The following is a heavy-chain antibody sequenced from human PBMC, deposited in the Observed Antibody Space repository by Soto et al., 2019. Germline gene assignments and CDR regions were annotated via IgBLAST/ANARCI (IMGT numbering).Heavy chain of an antibody. CDR1: GFSRSTSGLG. Sequence: GSGPTLVNPTQTLTLTCTFSGFSRSTSGLGVGWIRQPPGKALEWLALIYWNDDKRYSPSLKARLTITKDTSKNQVVLTMTNMDPVDTATYYCAHRPSGWYLFDYWGQGTLVTVSS. CDR3: AHRPSGWYLFDY. CDR2: IYWNDDK. D-gene: IGHD6-19*01. J-gene: IGHJ4*02. V-gene: IGHV2-5*01.